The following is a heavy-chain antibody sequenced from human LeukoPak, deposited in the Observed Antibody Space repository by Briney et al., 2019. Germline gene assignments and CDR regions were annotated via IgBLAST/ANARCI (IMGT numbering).Heavy chain of an antibody. CDR3: ATDDALET. CDR2: ISSSSSYI. J-gene: IGHJ3*02. V-gene: IGHV3-21*01. Sequence: GGSLRLSCAASRFTFSSYSMNWVRQAPGKGLEWVSSISSSSSYIYYADSVKGRFTISTDNAKNSLYLQMNSLRAEDTAVYYCATDDALETWGQGTMVIVSS. CDR1: RFTFSSYS.